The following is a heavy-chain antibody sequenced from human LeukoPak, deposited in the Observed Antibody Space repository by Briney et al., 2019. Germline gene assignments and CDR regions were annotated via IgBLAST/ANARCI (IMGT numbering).Heavy chain of an antibody. D-gene: IGHD3-22*01. Sequence: SETLSLTCTVSGGSISSSGNLWGWIRQPPGKGLECIGSIYYSGSTYYNPSLKSRVTISVDTSKHQFSLKLSSVTAADTAVYYCARRRITMIVADHFDIWGQGTMVTVSS. J-gene: IGHJ3*02. CDR2: IYYSGST. CDR1: GGSISSSGNL. CDR3: ARRRITMIVADHFDI. V-gene: IGHV4-39*07.